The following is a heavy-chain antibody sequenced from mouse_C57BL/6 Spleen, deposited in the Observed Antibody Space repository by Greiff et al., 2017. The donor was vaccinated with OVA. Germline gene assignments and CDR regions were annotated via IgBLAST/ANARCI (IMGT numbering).Heavy chain of an antibody. V-gene: IGHV1-26*01. CDR1: GYTFTDYY. Sequence: VQLQQSGPELVKPGASVKISCKASGYTFTDYYMNWVKQSHGKSLEWIGDINPNNGGTSYNQKFKGKATLTVDKSSSTAYMELRSLTSEDSAVYYCAYYYGSSSWFAYWGQGTLVTVSA. J-gene: IGHJ3*01. CDR3: AYYYGSSSWFAY. D-gene: IGHD1-1*01. CDR2: INPNNGGT.